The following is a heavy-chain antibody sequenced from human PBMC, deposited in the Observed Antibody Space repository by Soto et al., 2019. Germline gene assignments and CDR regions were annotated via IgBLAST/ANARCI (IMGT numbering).Heavy chain of an antibody. D-gene: IGHD3-10*01. CDR2: IIPIFGTA. CDR3: ARDVTMVRGVIYYYDMDV. J-gene: IGHJ6*02. CDR1: GGTFSSYA. V-gene: IGHV1-69*13. Sequence: SVKVSCKASGGTFSSYAISWVRQAPGQGLEWMGGIIPIFGTANYAQKFQGRVTITADESTSTAYMELSSLRSEDTAVYYCARDVTMVRGVIYYYDMDVWGQGITGSGSS.